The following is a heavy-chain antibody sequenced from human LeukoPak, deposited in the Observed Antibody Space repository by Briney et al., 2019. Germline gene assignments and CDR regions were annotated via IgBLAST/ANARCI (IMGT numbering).Heavy chain of an antibody. D-gene: IGHD3-22*01. V-gene: IGHV3-30*04. J-gene: IGHJ4*02. Sequence: PGGSLRLSCAASGFTFSSYAMHWVRQAPGKGLEWVAVISYDGSNKYYADSVKGRFTISRDNSKNTLYLQMNSLRAEDTAVYYCARPTYYYDSRPYYFDYWGQGTLVTVSS. CDR2: ISYDGSNK. CDR1: GFTFSSYA. CDR3: ARPTYYYDSRPYYFDY.